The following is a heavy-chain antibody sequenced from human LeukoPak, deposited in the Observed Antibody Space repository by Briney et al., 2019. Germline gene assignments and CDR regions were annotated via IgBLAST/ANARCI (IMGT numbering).Heavy chain of an antibody. CDR1: GYTFTSYY. CDR2: INPSGGST. Sequence: ASVKVSCKASGYTFTSYYMHWVRQAPGQGLEWMGIINPSGGSTSYAQKFQGRVTMTRDTSTTTAYMELGSLRSDDTAIYYCARHIPVTGSSPYYFDYWGQGTLVTVSS. CDR3: ARHIPVTGSSPYYFDY. V-gene: IGHV1-46*01. J-gene: IGHJ4*02. D-gene: IGHD6-19*01.